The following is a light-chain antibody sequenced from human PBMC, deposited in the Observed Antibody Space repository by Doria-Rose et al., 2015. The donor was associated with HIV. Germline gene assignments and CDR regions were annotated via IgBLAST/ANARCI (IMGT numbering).Light chain of an antibody. Sequence: DIQVTQSPSSLSASVGDRVTITCRASQSTGSLLNWYQQTPGKAPKLLIYAASSVQTGVPARFNGSGSGTNLTLTISSLQPEDFETYDCQQSYNTPLTFGGGTKVEIK. J-gene: IGKJ4*01. CDR2: AAS. V-gene: IGKV1-39*01. CDR1: QSTGSL. CDR3: QQSYNTPLT.